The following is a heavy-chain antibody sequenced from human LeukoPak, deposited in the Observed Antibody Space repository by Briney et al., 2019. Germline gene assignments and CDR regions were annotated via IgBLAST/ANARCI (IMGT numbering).Heavy chain of an antibody. CDR3: AREITNRLLYYDFWSGYYTRWFDP. CDR1: GGSISSSSYY. J-gene: IGHJ5*02. V-gene: IGHV4-39*07. Sequence: SETLSLTCTVSGGSISSSSYYWGWIRQPPGKGLEWIGSIYYSGSTYYNPSLKSRVTISVDTSKNQFSLKLSSVTAADTAVYYCAREITNRLLYYDFWSGYYTRWFDPWGQGTLVTVSS. CDR2: IYYSGST. D-gene: IGHD3-3*01.